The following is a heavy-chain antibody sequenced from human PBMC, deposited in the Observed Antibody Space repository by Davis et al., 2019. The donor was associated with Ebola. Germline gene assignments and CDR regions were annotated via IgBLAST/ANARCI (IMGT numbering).Heavy chain of an antibody. CDR1: GFTVSSNY. J-gene: IGHJ4*02. CDR3: ARSPSGSYYYFDY. D-gene: IGHD1-26*01. CDR2: IYSGGST. V-gene: IGHV3-53*01. Sequence: PGGSLRLSCAASGFTVSSNYMSWVRQAPGKGLEWVSVIYSGGSTYYADSVKGRFTISRDNSKNTLYLQMNSLRAEDTAVYYCARSPSGSYYYFDYWGQGTLVTVSS.